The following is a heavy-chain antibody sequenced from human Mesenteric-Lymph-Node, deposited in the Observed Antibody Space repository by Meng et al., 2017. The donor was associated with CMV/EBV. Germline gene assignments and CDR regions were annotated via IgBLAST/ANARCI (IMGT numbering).Heavy chain of an antibody. V-gene: IGHV3-21*04. Sequence: GGSLRLSCAASGFTFSSYNLNWVRQAPGKSLEWVSSISSSSNYIYYADSVKGRFTISRDNDKNSLYLQMNSLRAEDTAVYYCARLDHCSSSACWTGEDFSGMDVWGPGTTVTVSS. D-gene: IGHD2-2*01. CDR2: ISSSSNYI. CDR1: GFTFSSYN. CDR3: ARLDHCSSSACWTGEDFSGMDV. J-gene: IGHJ6*02.